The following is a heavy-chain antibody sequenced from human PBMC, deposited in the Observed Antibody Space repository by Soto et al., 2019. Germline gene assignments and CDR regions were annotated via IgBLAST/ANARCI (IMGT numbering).Heavy chain of an antibody. J-gene: IGHJ3*02. CDR1: GFMFEDYT. CDR3: ARGLVVVTLQCALDI. D-gene: IGHD2-15*01. V-gene: IGHV3-43*01. CDR2: INWNGNSA. Sequence: EVQLVESGGVVVQPGGSLRLSCAASGFMFEDYTMHWVRQAPGKGLEWVSLINWNGNSAYYADSVRGRFTVSRDNSKNSLFLQMNSLGPDDTAFYYCARGLVVVTLQCALDIWGQGTMITVSS.